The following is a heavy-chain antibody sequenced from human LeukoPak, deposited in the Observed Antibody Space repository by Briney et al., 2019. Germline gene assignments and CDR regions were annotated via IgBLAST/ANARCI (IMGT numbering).Heavy chain of an antibody. CDR3: ARQGVFGGYNYGYGY. Sequence: ASVKVSCTASGYTFTGYYLHWVRQAPGEGLEWMGWINPNSGGTNYAQKFQGRVTMTRDTSISTAYMELSGLRSDEAAVYYCARQGVFGGYNYGYGYWGQGTLVTVSS. J-gene: IGHJ4*02. V-gene: IGHV1-2*02. D-gene: IGHD5-18*01. CDR2: INPNSGGT. CDR1: GYTFTGYY.